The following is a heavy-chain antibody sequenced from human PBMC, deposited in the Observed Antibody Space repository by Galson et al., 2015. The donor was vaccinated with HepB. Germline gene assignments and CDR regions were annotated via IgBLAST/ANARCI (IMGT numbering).Heavy chain of an antibody. CDR2: ISWNNDYI. CDR1: GFTFSDYT. CDR3: ARSDTVNRDSRVGYCSSTSCHFDY. Sequence: SLRLSCAASGFTFSDYTMSWVRQAPGKGLEWVSAISWNNDYIYYADSVKGRFTISRDNAKNSLYLQMSSLRAEDTAVYYCARSDTVNRDSRVGYCSSTSCHFDYWGQGTLVTVSS. D-gene: IGHD2-2*01. V-gene: IGHV3-21*01. J-gene: IGHJ4*02.